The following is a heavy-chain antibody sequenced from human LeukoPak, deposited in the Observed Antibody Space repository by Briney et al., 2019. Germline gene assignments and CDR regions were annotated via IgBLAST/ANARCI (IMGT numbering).Heavy chain of an antibody. CDR2: ISYDGSNK. Sequence: GGPLRLSCAASGFTFSSYGMHWVRQAPGKGLEWVAVISYDGSNKYYADSVKGRFTISRDNSKNTLYLQMNSLRAEDTAVYYCAKSSGSSCYRCAFDIWGQGTMVTVSS. CDR1: GFTFSSYG. V-gene: IGHV3-30*18. CDR3: AKSSGSSCYRCAFDI. J-gene: IGHJ3*02. D-gene: IGHD2-2*01.